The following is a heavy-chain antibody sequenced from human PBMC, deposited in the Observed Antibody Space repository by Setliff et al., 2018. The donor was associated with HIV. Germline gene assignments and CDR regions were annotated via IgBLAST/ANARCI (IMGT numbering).Heavy chain of an antibody. CDR1: GYYFNIDY. J-gene: IGHJ5*02. CDR2: IIPILGIA. CDR3: ARVRYCSGGSCYGGEYWFDP. Sequence: SVKVSCKTFGYYFNIDYIHWVRQAPGQGLEWMGGIIPILGIANYAQKFQGRVTITADKSTSTVYMELSSLRSEDTAVYYCARVRYCSGGSCYGGEYWFDPWGQGTLVTVSS. D-gene: IGHD2-15*01. V-gene: IGHV1-69*10.